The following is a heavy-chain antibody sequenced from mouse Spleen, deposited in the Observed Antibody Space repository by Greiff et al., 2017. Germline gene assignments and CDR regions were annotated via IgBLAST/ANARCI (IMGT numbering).Heavy chain of an antibody. D-gene: IGHD2-4*01. J-gene: IGHJ4*01. CDR3: ARDYGAMDY. V-gene: IGHV5-12*02. CDR2: ISSGGGNT. CDR1: GFTFSDYY. Sequence: EVKLMESGGGLVQPGGSLKLSCATSGFTFSDYYMYWVRQTPEKRLEWVATISSGGGNTYYPDSVKGRFTISRDNARNTLYLQMSSLRSEDTAMYYCARDYGAMDYWGQGTSVTVSS.